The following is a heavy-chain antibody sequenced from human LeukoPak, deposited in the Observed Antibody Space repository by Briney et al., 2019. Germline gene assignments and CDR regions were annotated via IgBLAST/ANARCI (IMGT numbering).Heavy chain of an antibody. V-gene: IGHV4-59*08. Sequence: PSETLSLTCTVSGGSISSYFWSWIRQPPGKGLEWIGYIHYTGNTNYNPSLKSRFTISVDTSKNQFSLKLSSVTAADTAVYYCAMYYYASGSFHYFDYWGQGTLVTVSS. CDR2: IHYTGNT. CDR3: AMYYYASGSFHYFDY. CDR1: GGSISSYF. J-gene: IGHJ4*02. D-gene: IGHD3-10*01.